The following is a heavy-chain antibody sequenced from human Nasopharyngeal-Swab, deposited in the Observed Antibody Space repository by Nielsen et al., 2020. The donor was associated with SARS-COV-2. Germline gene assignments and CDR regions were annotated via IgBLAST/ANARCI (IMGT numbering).Heavy chain of an antibody. J-gene: IGHJ6*02. CDR3: ARGSDYDYYYYGMDV. D-gene: IGHD4-17*01. Sequence: WVRQAPGQGLEWMGGIIPIFGTANYAQKFQGRVTITADESTSTAYMELSSLRSEDTAVYYCARGSDYDYYYYGMDVRGQGTTVTVSS. CDR2: IIPIFGTA. V-gene: IGHV1-69*01.